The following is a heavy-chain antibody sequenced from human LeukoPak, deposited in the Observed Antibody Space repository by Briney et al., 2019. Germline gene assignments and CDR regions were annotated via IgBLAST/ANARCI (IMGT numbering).Heavy chain of an antibody. Sequence: GGSLRLSCAASGFTFSSYSMNWVRQAPGKGLEWVSSISSSSSYIYYADSVKGRFTISRDNAKNSLYLQMNSLRAEDTAVYYCARGPSASIYYFDYWGQGTLVTVSS. CDR1: GFTFSSYS. CDR2: ISSSSSYI. D-gene: IGHD3-10*01. CDR3: ARGPSASIYYFDY. V-gene: IGHV3-21*01. J-gene: IGHJ4*02.